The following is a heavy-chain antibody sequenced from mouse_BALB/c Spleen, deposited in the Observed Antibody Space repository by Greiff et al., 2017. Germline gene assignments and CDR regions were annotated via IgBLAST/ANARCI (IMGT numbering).Heavy chain of an antibody. CDR2: INPYNDGT. J-gene: IGHJ1*01. Sequence: VQLQQSGPELVKPGASVKMSCKASGYTFTSYVMHWVKQKPGQGLEWIGYINPYNDGTKYNEKFKGKATLTSDKSSSTAYMELSSLTSEDSAVYYCARGRGNPYWYFDVWGAGTTVTVSS. D-gene: IGHD2-1*01. V-gene: IGHV1-14*01. CDR3: ARGRGNPYWYFDV. CDR1: GYTFTSYV.